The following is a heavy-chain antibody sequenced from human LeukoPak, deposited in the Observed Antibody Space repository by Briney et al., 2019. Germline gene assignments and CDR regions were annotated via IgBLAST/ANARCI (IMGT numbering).Heavy chain of an antibody. CDR1: GFTFSNYA. CDR2: ISGSGDRT. Sequence: GGSLRLSCAGSGFTFSNYATGWVRQAPGKGLEWVSAISGSGDRTYYVDSVKGRFTISRDNSENTLYLEMNSLRGEDTAVYYCARGDYDLSGSYHYGMDVWGQGTTVTVSS. CDR3: ARGDYDLSGSYHYGMDV. V-gene: IGHV3-23*01. D-gene: IGHD3-10*01. J-gene: IGHJ6*02.